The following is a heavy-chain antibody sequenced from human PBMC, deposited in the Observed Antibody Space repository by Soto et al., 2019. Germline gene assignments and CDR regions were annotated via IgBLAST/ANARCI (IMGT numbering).Heavy chain of an antibody. CDR2: ISGSGGSI. J-gene: IGHJ4*02. V-gene: IGHV3-23*01. CDR1: GFTFSSYP. D-gene: IGHD2-8*02. CDR3: AKGGRAVGGVRVDLGL. Sequence: EVQLLESGGGLVQPGGSLRLSCAASGFTFSSYPMTWVRQAPGKGLEWVSAISGSGGSIYYADSVKGRFTISRDNSKNTLYLQMDSLRAEDRAVYYCAKGGRAVGGVRVDLGLWGRGSLVTDSS.